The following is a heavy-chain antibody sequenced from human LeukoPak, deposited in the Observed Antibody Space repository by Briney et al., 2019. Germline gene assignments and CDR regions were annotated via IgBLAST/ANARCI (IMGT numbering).Heavy chain of an antibody. Sequence: GGSLRLSCAASGFTFSIYSMNWVRQAPGKGLEWVSSINSRSSDIYYADSLKGRFTISRDNAKNSLFLQMNSLRAEDTAVYYCARVPPDYYDSSEEAFDIWGQGTLVTVSS. D-gene: IGHD3-22*01. CDR3: ARVPPDYYDSSEEAFDI. CDR1: GFTFSIYS. CDR2: INSRSSDI. V-gene: IGHV3-21*01. J-gene: IGHJ3*02.